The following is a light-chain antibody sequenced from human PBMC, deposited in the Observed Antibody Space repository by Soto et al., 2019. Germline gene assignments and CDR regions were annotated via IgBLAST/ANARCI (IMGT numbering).Light chain of an antibody. Sequence: EFVFTQSPGTLSLSPGERATLSCRASQSVSSNYLAWYQQKPGQAPRLLIYGASTRATGLADRFSGSGSGTDFTLSISRLEPEDFAVYYCHQYGSSPQTFGQGTKVDIK. J-gene: IGKJ1*01. CDR1: QSVSSNY. CDR3: HQYGSSPQT. CDR2: GAS. V-gene: IGKV3-20*01.